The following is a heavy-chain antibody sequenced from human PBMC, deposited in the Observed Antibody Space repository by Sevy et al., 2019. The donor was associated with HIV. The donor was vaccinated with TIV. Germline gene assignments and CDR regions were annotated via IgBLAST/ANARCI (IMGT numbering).Heavy chain of an antibody. CDR3: ARHDSSGYPKSDWFDP. CDR2: IYYSGST. J-gene: IGHJ5*02. D-gene: IGHD6-19*01. V-gene: IGHV4-39*01. CDR1: GGSISSSSYY. Sequence: SETLSLTCTVSGGSISSSSYYWGWIRQPPGKGLEWIGSIYYSGSTYYNPSLKSRVTISVGTSKNQFSLMLSSVPAADTAVYYCARHDSSGYPKSDWFDPWGQGTLVTVSS.